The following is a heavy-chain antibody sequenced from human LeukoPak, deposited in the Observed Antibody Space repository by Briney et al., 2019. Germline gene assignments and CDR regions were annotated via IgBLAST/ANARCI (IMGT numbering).Heavy chain of an antibody. CDR1: GFTSSSYS. CDR3: ARAIVGATAPGY. J-gene: IGHJ4*02. Sequence: PGGSLRLSCAASGFTSSSYSMNWVRQAPGKGLEWVSSISSSSSYIYYADSVKGRFTISRDNAKSSLYLQMNSLRAEDTAVYYCARAIVGATAPGYWGQGTLVTVSS. CDR2: ISSSSSYI. V-gene: IGHV3-21*01. D-gene: IGHD1-26*01.